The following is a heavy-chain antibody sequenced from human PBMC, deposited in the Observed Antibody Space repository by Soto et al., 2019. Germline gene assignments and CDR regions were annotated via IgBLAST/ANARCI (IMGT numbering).Heavy chain of an antibody. D-gene: IGHD7-27*01. CDR2: IYYSGST. J-gene: IGHJ4*02. CDR3: ARTGGSTNDY. CDR1: RGSRGRNC. V-gene: IGHV4-59*01. Sequence: SKTLSLTCVVSRGSRGRNCWSWIRQPPGKGLEWIGYIYYSGSTNYNPSLKSRVTISVDTSKNQFSLKLSSVTAADTAVYYCARTGGSTNDYWGRRTLVTVS.